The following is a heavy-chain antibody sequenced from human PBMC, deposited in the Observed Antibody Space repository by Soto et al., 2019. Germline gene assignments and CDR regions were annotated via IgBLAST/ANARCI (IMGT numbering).Heavy chain of an antibody. CDR1: GFTFSSYA. CDR2: ISYDGSNK. V-gene: IGHV3-30-3*01. CDR3: AREPINTVTTSKGPYYYYGMDV. J-gene: IGHJ6*02. Sequence: GGSLRLSCAASGFTFSSYAMHWVRQAPGKGLEWVAVISYDGSNKYYADSVKGRFTISRDNSKNTLYLQMNSLRAEDTAVYYCAREPINTVTTSKGPYYYYGMDVWGQGTTVTSP. D-gene: IGHD4-17*01.